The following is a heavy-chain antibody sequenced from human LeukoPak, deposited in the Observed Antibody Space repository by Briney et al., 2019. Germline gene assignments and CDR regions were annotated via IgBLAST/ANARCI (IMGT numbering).Heavy chain of an antibody. Sequence: GRSLRLSCAASGFTFSSYAMHWVRQAPGKGLEWVAVISYDGSNKYYADSVKGRFTISRDNSKNTLYLQMNSLRAEDTAVYYCARVTRFGAFDIWGQGTMVTDSS. CDR3: ARVTRFGAFDI. D-gene: IGHD5-18*01. CDR1: GFTFSSYA. J-gene: IGHJ3*02. V-gene: IGHV3-30*04. CDR2: ISYDGSNK.